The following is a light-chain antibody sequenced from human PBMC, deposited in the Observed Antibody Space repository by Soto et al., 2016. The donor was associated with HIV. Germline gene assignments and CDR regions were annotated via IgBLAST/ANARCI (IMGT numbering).Light chain of an antibody. CDR1: QSINKW. CDR2: KAS. V-gene: IGKV1-5*03. Sequence: DIRMTQSPSTLSASLGDRVTITCRASQSINKWLAWYQQKPGKAPNLLIYKASTSQSGVPSTFSGSGSGTDFTLTLSSVRPDDVGTYYCQQYNTVPWTFGQGTKLEMK. J-gene: IGKJ1*01. CDR3: QQYNTVPWT.